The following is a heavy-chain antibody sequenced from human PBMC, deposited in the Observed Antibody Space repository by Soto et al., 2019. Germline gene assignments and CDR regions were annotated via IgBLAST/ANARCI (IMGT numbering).Heavy chain of an antibody. V-gene: IGHV4-4*02. CDR2: IFHSVNT. CDR3: VKNGWYSADI. J-gene: IGHJ3*02. D-gene: IGHD6-19*01. CDR1: GVSVSSDNW. Sequence: QMRLQESGPGLVKPSGTLSLACTVSGVSVSSDNWWRWVRQSPGKGLEWIGEIFHSVNTNYNPSLKSRATISVDKSKNQFSLTLTSVTDADTAVYYCVKNGWYSADIWGQGTMVTVSS.